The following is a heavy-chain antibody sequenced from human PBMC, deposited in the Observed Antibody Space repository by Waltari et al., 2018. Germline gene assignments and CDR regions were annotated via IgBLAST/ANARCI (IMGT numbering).Heavy chain of an antibody. J-gene: IGHJ6*02. V-gene: IGHV3-7*01. D-gene: IGHD3-10*01. Sequence: EVQLVESGGGLVQPGGSLRLSCAASGFTFSSYWMSWVRQAPGKGLGWVANIKQDGSEKYYGDSVKGRFTSSRDNAKNSLYLQMNSLRAEDTAVYYCARISLGVLWFKDYYYYGMDVWGQGTTVTVSS. CDR3: ARISLGVLWFKDYYYYGMDV. CDR2: IKQDGSEK. CDR1: GFTFSSYW.